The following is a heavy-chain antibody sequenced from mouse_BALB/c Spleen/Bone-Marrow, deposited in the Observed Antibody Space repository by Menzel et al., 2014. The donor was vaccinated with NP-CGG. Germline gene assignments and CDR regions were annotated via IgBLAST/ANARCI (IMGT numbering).Heavy chain of an antibody. V-gene: IGHV1-7*01. CDR1: GYTFTSYW. Sequence: VQGVEFGAELAKPGASVKMSCKASGYTFTSYWMHWVKQRPGQGQEWIGYINPSTGYTDYNQKFNDKATLTADKSSSTAYMQLSSLTSKDSAVYYCARGNPLYAMDYWGQGTSVTVSS. D-gene: IGHD2-1*01. J-gene: IGHJ4*01. CDR2: INPSTGYT. CDR3: ARGNPLYAMDY.